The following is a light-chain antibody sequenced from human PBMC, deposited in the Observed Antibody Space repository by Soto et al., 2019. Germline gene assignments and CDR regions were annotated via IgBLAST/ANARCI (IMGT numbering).Light chain of an antibody. Sequence: LQMTQSPSTLSASVGDTVTITCRASQSINSGLAWYQQKPGRAPKLLIYKASSLESGGPSRFSGSGYGTEFTLTISSLLPEDFATYYFQQYNYLWTFGQGTKVEIK. CDR3: QQYNYLWT. CDR2: KAS. V-gene: IGKV1-5*03. J-gene: IGKJ1*01. CDR1: QSINSG.